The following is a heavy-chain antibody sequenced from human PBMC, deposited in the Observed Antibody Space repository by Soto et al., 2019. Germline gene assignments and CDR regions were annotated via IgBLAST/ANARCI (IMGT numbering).Heavy chain of an antibody. CDR2: IIPIFGTA. D-gene: IGHD1-7*01. CDR3: ASVMELHYYYGMDV. J-gene: IGHJ6*01. CDR1: CGTFSSYA. Sequence: QVQLVQSGAEVKKPGSSVKVSCKASCGTFSSYAISWVRQAPGQGLEWMGGIIPIFGTANYAQKFQGRVTITADESTSTAYMALSRLRSEDTHVYYCASVMELHYYYGMDVWGPGTTVTVSS. V-gene: IGHV1-69*12.